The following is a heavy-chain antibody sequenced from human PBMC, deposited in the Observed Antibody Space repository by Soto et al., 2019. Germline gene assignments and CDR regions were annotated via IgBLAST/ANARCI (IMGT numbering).Heavy chain of an antibody. V-gene: IGHV4-4*02. Sequence: SETLSLTCTVYGDSITNNHWWSWVRQPPGKGPELIGEIYHTGIANYNPSLESRVAFSVDKSKNQFSLSLTSVTAADTAVYYCVSKLGPYYYGLDVWGHGTTVTVSS. CDR3: VSKLGPYYYGLDV. CDR2: IYHTGIA. D-gene: IGHD3-16*01. CDR1: GDSITNNHW. J-gene: IGHJ6*02.